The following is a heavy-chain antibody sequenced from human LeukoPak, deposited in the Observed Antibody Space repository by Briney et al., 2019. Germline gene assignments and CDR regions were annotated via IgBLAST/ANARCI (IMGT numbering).Heavy chain of an antibody. V-gene: IGHV4-34*01. CDR1: GGSFSGYY. J-gene: IGHJ6*03. CDR3: ARVAAAARGAYYYYYMDV. CDR2: INHSGST. Sequence: SETLSLTCAVYGGSFSGYYWSWIRQPPGKGLEWIGEINHSGSTNYNPSLKSRVTISVDTSKNQFSLKLSSVTAADTAVYYCARVAAAARGAYYYYYMDVWGKGTTVTVSS. D-gene: IGHD6-13*01.